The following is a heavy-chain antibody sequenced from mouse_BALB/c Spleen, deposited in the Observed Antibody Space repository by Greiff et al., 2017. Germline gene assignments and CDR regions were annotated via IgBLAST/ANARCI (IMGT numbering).Heavy chain of an antibody. D-gene: IGHD1-1*02. J-gene: IGHJ4*01. CDR1: GFTFSNYW. CDR2: IRLKSNNYAT. CDR3: TRGGLWYAMDY. Sequence: EVKVEESGGGLVQPGGSMKLSCVASGFTFSNYWMNWVRQSPEKGLEWVAEIRLKSNNYATHYAVSVKGRFTISRDDSKSSVYLQMNNLRAEDTGIYYCTRGGLWYAMDYWGQGTSVTVSS. V-gene: IGHV6-6*02.